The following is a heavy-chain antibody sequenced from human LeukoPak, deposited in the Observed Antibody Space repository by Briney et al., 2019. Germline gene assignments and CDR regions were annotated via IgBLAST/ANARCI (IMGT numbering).Heavy chain of an antibody. CDR2: IIPIYGTA. V-gene: IGHV1-69*06. D-gene: IGHD2-15*01. CDR1: GGSFNNYA. Sequence: GSSVKVSCKATGGSFNNYAISWLRQAPGQGLEWMGGIIPIYGTANYAQRFQARVTITADRSTSTAYMELSSLRFEDTAMYYCARALFSFDVNFHFDYWGQGTLVTVSS. J-gene: IGHJ4*02. CDR3: ARALFSFDVNFHFDY.